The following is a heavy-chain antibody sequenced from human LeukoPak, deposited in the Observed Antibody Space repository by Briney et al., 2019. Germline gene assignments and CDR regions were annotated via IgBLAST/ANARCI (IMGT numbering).Heavy chain of an antibody. CDR1: GGSISSGGYY. D-gene: IGHD3-3*01. CDR2: IYYSGST. Sequence: SQTLSLTCTVSGGSISSGGYYWSWIRQHPGKGLEWIGYIYYSGSTYYNPSLKSRVTISVDTSKKQFSLKLSSVTAADTAVYYCATYYDFWSGCFDYWGQGTLVTVSS. CDR3: ATYYDFWSGCFDY. V-gene: IGHV4-31*03. J-gene: IGHJ4*02.